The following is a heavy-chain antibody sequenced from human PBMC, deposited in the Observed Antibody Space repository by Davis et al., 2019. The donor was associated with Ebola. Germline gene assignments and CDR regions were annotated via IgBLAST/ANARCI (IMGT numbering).Heavy chain of an antibody. V-gene: IGHV3-23*01. CDR3: AKDAYDFWSGYYPTFDY. CDR1: VITFSSYA. J-gene: IGHJ4*02. CDR2: ISGSGGST. Sequence: PGGSLRLSCADSVITFSSYAMTWVRQAPGKGLEWVSAISGSGGSTYYADSVKGRFTISRDNSKKTMYLQMNSLRAEDTAVYYCAKDAYDFWSGYYPTFDYWGQGTLVTVSS. D-gene: IGHD3-3*01.